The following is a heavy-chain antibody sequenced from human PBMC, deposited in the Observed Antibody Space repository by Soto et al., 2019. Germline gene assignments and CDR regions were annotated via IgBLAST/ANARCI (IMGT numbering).Heavy chain of an antibody. CDR1: GFTFSSYA. J-gene: IGHJ4*02. CDR3: AKGLEGYGSGSYADY. V-gene: IGHV3-23*01. D-gene: IGHD3-10*01. CDR2: ISGSGGST. Sequence: PGGSLRLSCAASGFTFSSYAMSWVRQAPGKGLEWVSAISGSGGSTYYADSVKGRFTISRDNSKNTLYLQMNSLRAEDTAVYYCAKGLEGYGSGSYADYWGQGTLVTVSS.